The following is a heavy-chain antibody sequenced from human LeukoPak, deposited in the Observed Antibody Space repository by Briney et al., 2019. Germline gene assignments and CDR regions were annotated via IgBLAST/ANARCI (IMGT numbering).Heavy chain of an antibody. CDR2: IQYDGSNK. V-gene: IGHV3-30*02. J-gene: IGHJ4*02. Sequence: QPGGSLRLSCAASGFTFSSYGMHWVRQAPGKGLEWVAFIQYDGSNKYYADSVKGRFTISRDNSKNTLYLQMNSLRAEDTAVYYCAKDLKCPRYSGTYHTKTAVNFDYWGQGTLVTVSS. CDR1: GFTFSSYG. D-gene: IGHD1-26*01. CDR3: AKDLKCPRYSGTYHTKTAVNFDY.